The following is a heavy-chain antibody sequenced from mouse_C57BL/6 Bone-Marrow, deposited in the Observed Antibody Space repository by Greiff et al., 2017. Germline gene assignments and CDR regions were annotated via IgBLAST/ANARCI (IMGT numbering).Heavy chain of an antibody. CDR3: ARWDYYGSSYYFDH. V-gene: IGHV1-81*01. CDR2: IYPRSGNT. D-gene: IGHD1-1*01. Sequence: VQLQQSGAELARPGASVKLSCKASGYTFTSYGISWVKQRTGQGLEWIGEIYPRSGNTYYNEKFKGKATLTADKSSSTAYMELRSLTSEDSAVYFCARWDYYGSSYYFDHWGQGTTLPVSS. CDR1: GYTFTSYG. J-gene: IGHJ2*01.